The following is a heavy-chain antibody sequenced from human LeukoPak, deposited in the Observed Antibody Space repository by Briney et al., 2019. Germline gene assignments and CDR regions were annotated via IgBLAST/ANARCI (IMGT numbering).Heavy chain of an antibody. CDR1: GGSFSGYY. CDR2: INHSGST. D-gene: IGHD2-2*01. CDR3: ARAGTLCNSTSCASYNWFDP. Sequence: PSETLSLTCAVYGGSFSGYYWSWIRQPPGKGLEWIGEINHSGSTNYNPSLKSRVTISVDTSKNQFSLKLSSVTAADTAVYYCARAGTLCNSTSCASYNWFDPWGQGTLVTVSS. V-gene: IGHV4-34*01. J-gene: IGHJ5*02.